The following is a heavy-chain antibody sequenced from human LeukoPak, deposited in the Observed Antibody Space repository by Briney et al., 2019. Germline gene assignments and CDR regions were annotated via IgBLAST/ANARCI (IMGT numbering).Heavy chain of an antibody. CDR3: ARGYYDSGGYYGNYFDY. D-gene: IGHD3-22*01. J-gene: IGHJ4*02. CDR1: GGSVSTYY. V-gene: IGHV4-59*08. CDR2: IYYSGST. Sequence: PSETLSLTCAVSGGSVSTYYWSWIRQPPGKGLEWIGYIYYSGSTYYNPSLKSRVTISVDTSKNQFSLKLSSVTAADTAVYYCARGYYDSGGYYGNYFDYWGQGTLVTVSS.